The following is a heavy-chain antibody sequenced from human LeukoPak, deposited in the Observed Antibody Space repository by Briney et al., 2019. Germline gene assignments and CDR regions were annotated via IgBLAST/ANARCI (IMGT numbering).Heavy chain of an antibody. CDR1: GYTFTGYY. J-gene: IGHJ6*02. CDR2: INPNSDGT. CDR3: ARLYDFWSGTDGDYYYGMDV. D-gene: IGHD3-3*01. Sequence: GASVKVSCKASGYTFTGYYMHWVRQAPGQGLEWMVWINPNSDGTNYAQKFQGRVTMTRDTSISTAYMELSRLRSDDTAVYYCARLYDFWSGTDGDYYYGMDVWGQGTTVTVSS. V-gene: IGHV1-2*02.